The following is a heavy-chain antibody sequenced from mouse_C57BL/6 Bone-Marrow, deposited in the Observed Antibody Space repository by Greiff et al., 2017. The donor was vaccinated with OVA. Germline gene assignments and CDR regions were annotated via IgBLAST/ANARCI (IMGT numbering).Heavy chain of an antibody. V-gene: IGHV1-15*01. CDR2: IDPETGGT. Sequence: VQLQQSGAELVRPGASVTLSCKASGYTFTDYEMHWVKQTPVHGLEWIGAIDPETGGTAYNQKFKGKAILTADKSSSTAYMELRSLTSEDSAVYYCTKRVIYYGNTCDYWGQGTTLTVSS. D-gene: IGHD2-1*01. CDR1: GYTFTDYE. CDR3: TKRVIYYGNTCDY. J-gene: IGHJ2*01.